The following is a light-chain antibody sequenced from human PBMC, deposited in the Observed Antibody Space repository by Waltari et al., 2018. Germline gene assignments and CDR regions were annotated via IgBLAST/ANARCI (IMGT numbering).Light chain of an antibody. J-gene: IGKJ1*01. Sequence: EIVLTQSPGTVSLSPGERATLSCRASQSVSSSYLAWYQQKPGQAPRLLIYGASSRATGIPDRFSGSGSGTDFTLTISRLEPEDFAVYYCQQFSRSPQTFGQGTKVEIK. CDR2: GAS. CDR1: QSVSSSY. CDR3: QQFSRSPQT. V-gene: IGKV3-20*01.